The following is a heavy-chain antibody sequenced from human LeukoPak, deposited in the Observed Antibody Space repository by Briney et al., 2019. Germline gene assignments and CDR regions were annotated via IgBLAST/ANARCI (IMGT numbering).Heavy chain of an antibody. J-gene: IGHJ3*02. CDR1: GFTFSDYS. V-gene: IGHV3-48*04. CDR3: ARTTGTYYYDSSGYHDAFDI. CDR2: IGISRGNT. Sequence: GGSLRLSGAASGFTFSDYSMNWVRQAPGKGLEWISYIGISRGNTKYADSVKGRFTISRDNAKNSLYLQMNSLRAEDTAVYYCARTTGTYYYDSSGYHDAFDIWGQGTMVTVSS. D-gene: IGHD3-22*01.